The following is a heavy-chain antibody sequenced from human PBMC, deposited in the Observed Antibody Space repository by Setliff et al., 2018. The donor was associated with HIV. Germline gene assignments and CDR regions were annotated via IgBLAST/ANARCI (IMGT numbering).Heavy chain of an antibody. D-gene: IGHD3-22*01. V-gene: IGHV4-34*01. Sequence: SETLSLTCAVHGGPLTDHYWAWIRQPPGKGLEYIGSIHYNEKTYYNPSLKRRVTISIDKSKNQFSLKMTSVTAADTAVYNCVRNGYYSLDYWGQGTLVTVSS. CDR2: IHYNEKT. CDR1: GGPLTDHY. J-gene: IGHJ4*02. CDR3: VRNGYYSLDY.